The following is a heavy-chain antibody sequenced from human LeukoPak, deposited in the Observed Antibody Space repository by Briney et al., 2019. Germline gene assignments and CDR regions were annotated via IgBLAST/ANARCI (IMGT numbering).Heavy chain of an antibody. J-gene: IGHJ4*02. D-gene: IGHD1-26*01. CDR1: GVSFSTYY. CDR3: ARRLVGAVTD. V-gene: IGHV4-4*07. Sequence: SETLSLTCTVSGVSFSTYYWTWIRQPAGKGLEWIGRIYSSGNTNYNPSLESRVTMSIDTSKHQFSLKLTSVTAADTAVYYCARRLVGAVTDWGQGTLVTVSS. CDR2: IYSSGNT.